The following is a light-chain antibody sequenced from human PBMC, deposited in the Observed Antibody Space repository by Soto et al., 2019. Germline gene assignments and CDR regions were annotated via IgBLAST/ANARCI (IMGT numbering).Light chain of an antibody. CDR3: CSYAGSPRYV. Sequence: QSALTQPRSVSGSPGQSVTISCTGTSSDVGGYNYVSWYQQHPGKAPKVMIYDVSELPSGVPDLFSGSRSGNTASLTISGRQAEDEADYYCCSYAGSPRYVFGPGTKVTVL. CDR1: SSDVGGYNY. J-gene: IGLJ1*01. V-gene: IGLV2-11*01. CDR2: DVS.